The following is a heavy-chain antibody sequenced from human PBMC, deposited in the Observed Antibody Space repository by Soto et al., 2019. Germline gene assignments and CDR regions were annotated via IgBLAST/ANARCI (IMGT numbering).Heavy chain of an antibody. J-gene: IGHJ6*02. CDR3: ATGQRGITMVRGVIGYYSGMDV. CDR1: GGSISSGDYY. V-gene: IGHV4-30-4*01. CDR2: IYYSGST. D-gene: IGHD3-10*01. Sequence: ASETLSLTCTVSGGSISSGDYYWSWIRQPPGKGLEWIGYIYYSGSTYYNPSLKSRVTISVDTSKNQFSLKLSSVTAADTAVYYCATGQRGITMVRGVIGYYSGMDVWGQGTTVTVSS.